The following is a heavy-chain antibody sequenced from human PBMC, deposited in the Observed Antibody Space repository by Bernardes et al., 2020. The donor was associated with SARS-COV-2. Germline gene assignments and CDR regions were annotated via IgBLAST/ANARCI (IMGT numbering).Heavy chain of an antibody. CDR3: ARGTCCDGDCSKTPPEV. V-gene: IGHV3-74*01. J-gene: IGHJ4*02. D-gene: IGHD2-21*02. CDR1: GFTVSNCW. CDR2: INSDGTRT. Sequence: GGSLRLSCAASGFTVSNCWMHWVRQAPGKGLVWVSRINSDGTRTNYADSVKGRFTISRDNAKNTLYLQMNSLRAEDTAVYYCARGTCCDGDCSKTPPEVWGQGILVSVSS.